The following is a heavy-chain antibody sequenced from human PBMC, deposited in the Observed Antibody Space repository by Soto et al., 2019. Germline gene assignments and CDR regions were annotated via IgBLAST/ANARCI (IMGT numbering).Heavy chain of an antibody. J-gene: IGHJ4*02. Sequence: GGSLRVSCAASGFTFSSYVMHWVRQSPGKGLEWVAVIWYDGSNKYYADSVKGRFTISRDNSKNTLYLQMNSLRAEDTAVYYCARERLGMIVVFDYWGQGTLVTVS. D-gene: IGHD3-22*01. CDR3: ARERLGMIVVFDY. CDR2: IWYDGSNK. V-gene: IGHV3-33*01. CDR1: GFTFSSYV.